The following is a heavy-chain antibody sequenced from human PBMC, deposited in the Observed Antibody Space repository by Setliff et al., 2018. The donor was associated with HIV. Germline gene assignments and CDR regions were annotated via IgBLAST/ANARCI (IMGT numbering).Heavy chain of an antibody. D-gene: IGHD1-26*01. CDR3: ATGRLRATSPFDN. V-gene: IGHV3-23*01. CDR2: ISKNSFSI. CDR1: GFTFDNID. J-gene: IGHJ4*02. Sequence: GGSLRLSCAASGFTFDNIDMNWVRQAPGKGPEWVSSISKNSFSIYYTDSVKGRFTVSRDNSRDTLYLQMNSLRAEDTAVYYCATGRLRATSPFDNWGQGTLVTVSS.